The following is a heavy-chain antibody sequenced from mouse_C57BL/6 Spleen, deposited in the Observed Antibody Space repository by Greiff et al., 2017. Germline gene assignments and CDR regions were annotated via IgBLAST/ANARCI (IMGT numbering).Heavy chain of an antibody. V-gene: IGHV1-39*01. J-gene: IGHJ2*01. CDR3: AIGGTTVPNPYFDY. Sequence: VQLQQSGPELVKPGASVKISCKASGYSFTDYNMNWVKQSNGKSLEWIGVINPNYGTTSYNQKFKGKATLTVDQSSSTAYMQLNSLTSEDSAVYYGAIGGTTVPNPYFDYWGQGTTLTVSS. D-gene: IGHD1-1*01. CDR1: GYSFTDYN. CDR2: INPNYGTT.